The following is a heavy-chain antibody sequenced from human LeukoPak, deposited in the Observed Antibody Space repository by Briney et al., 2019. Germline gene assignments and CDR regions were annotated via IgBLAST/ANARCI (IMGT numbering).Heavy chain of an antibody. V-gene: IGHV3-49*04. Sequence: GGSLRLSCTASGFTFGDHAMSWVRQAPGKGLEWVTFIRSKTHGETTEYAASGKGRFTISRDDSKSIAYLQMNSLKTEDTAVYYCTRGRSGWYTISDYWGQGTLVTVSS. CDR1: GFTFGDHA. J-gene: IGHJ4*02. D-gene: IGHD6-19*01. CDR2: IRSKTHGETT. CDR3: TRGRSGWYTISDY.